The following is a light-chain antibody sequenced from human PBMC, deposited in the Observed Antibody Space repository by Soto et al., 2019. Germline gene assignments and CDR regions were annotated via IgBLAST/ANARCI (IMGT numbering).Light chain of an antibody. CDR1: SRDVGGYNY. V-gene: IGLV2-14*01. J-gene: IGLJ1*01. Sequence: QSALTQPASVSGSPGQTITISCTGTSRDVGGYNYVSWYQQHPGTAPKLMIYEVSLRPSGVSNRFSGSKSGNTASLTISGLQAEDEADYYCSSYAGSSNVFGTGTKLTVL. CDR3: SSYAGSSNV. CDR2: EVS.